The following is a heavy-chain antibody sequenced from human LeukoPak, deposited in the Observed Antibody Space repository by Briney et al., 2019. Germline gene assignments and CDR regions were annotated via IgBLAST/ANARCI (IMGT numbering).Heavy chain of an antibody. D-gene: IGHD3-10*01. CDR3: TRVSRVRGVIFAFDY. CDR1: GFTFGDYA. CDR2: IRSKAYGGTT. V-gene: IGHV3-49*04. Sequence: GGSLRLSCTASGFTFGDYAMSWVRQAPGKGLEWVGFIRSKAYGGTTEYAASVKGRFTILRDDSKSIAYLQMNSLKTEDTAVYYCTRVSRVRGVIFAFDYWGQGTLVTVSS. J-gene: IGHJ4*02.